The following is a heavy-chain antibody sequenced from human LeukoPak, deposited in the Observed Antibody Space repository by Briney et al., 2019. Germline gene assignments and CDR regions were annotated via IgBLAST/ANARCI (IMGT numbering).Heavy chain of an antibody. CDR3: ARLTADYYDSSGYYYFYFDY. J-gene: IGHJ4*02. V-gene: IGHV4-59*01. CDR1: GGSISSYY. Sequence: SETLSLTCTVSGGSISSYYWSWIRQPPGKGLEWIGYIYYSGSTNYNPSLKSRVTISVDTSKNQFSLKLSSVTAADTAVYYCARLTADYYDSSGYYYFYFDYWGQGTLVTVSS. D-gene: IGHD3-22*01. CDR2: IYYSGST.